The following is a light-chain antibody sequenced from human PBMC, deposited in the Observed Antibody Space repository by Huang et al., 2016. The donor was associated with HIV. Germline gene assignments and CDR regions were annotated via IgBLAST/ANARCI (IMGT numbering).Light chain of an antibody. Sequence: EALLTQSPDTLSLSPGERATLSCRASQIISSAFVAWYQQKPGQAPRHLIYGAANRATGIPDRCSGSGAGTDFTIIISRLEPEDFAVYYCQQYGYSPLFTFGPGTKVDIK. CDR2: GAA. CDR1: QIISSAF. CDR3: QQYGYSPLFT. J-gene: IGKJ3*01. V-gene: IGKV3-20*01.